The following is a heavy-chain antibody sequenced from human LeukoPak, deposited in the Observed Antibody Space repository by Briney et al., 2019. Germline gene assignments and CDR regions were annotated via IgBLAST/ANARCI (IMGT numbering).Heavy chain of an antibody. CDR2: IYPGDFDT. D-gene: IGHD5-12*01. J-gene: IGHJ4*02. Sequence: GESLKISCKGSGYSFTSYWIGWVRQMPGKGLEWMGIIYPGDFDTRYSPSFQGQVTISVDKSINTAYLQWSSLKASDTAIYYCARQFSGHDRDYWGQGTLVTVSS. CDR1: GYSFTSYW. V-gene: IGHV5-51*01. CDR3: ARQFSGHDRDY.